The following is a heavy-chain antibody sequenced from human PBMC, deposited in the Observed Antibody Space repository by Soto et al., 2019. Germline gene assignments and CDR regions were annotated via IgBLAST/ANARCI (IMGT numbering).Heavy chain of an antibody. CDR1: GFTFTGYG. J-gene: IGHJ4*02. V-gene: IGHV3-30*18. CDR3: AKDTAVVIFDY. Sequence: GGSLRLSCAAPGFTFTGYGMHWVRQAPGKGLEWVAVISYDGSSKYYADSVKGRFTISRDNSKNTLFLQMHSLRAEDTAVYYCAKDTAVVIFDYWGQGTQVTVS. D-gene: IGHD2-21*01. CDR2: ISYDGSSK.